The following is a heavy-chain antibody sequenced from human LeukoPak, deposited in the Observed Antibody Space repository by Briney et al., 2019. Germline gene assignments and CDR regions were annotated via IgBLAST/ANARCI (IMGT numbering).Heavy chain of an antibody. J-gene: IGHJ4*02. Sequence: GASVKVSCKASGYTFTGYYMHWVRQAPGQGLECMGWINPNSGGTNSAQKFQGRVTMTRDTSISTAYMELSRLRSDDTAVYYCARVGSDSSGWRRFDYWGQGTLVTVSS. CDR1: GYTFTGYY. V-gene: IGHV1-2*02. D-gene: IGHD6-19*01. CDR3: ARVGSDSSGWRRFDY. CDR2: INPNSGGT.